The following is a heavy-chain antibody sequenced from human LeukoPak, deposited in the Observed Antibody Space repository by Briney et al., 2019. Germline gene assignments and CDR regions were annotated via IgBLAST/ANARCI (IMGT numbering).Heavy chain of an antibody. V-gene: IGHV4-38-2*02. J-gene: IGHJ5*02. CDR2: IYHSGST. CDR1: GYSISSGYY. D-gene: IGHD3-16*01. Sequence: PSETLSLTCTVSGYSISSGYYWGWIRQPPGKGLEWIGSIYHSGSTYYNPSLKSRVTISVDTSKNQFSLKLSSVTAADTAVYYCARDVEGAPYSWFDPWGQGTLVTVSS. CDR3: ARDVEGAPYSWFDP.